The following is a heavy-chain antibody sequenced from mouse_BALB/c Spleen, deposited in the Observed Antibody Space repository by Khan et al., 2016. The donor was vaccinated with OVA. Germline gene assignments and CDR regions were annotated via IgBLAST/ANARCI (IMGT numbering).Heavy chain of an antibody. V-gene: IGHV9-2-1*01. J-gene: IGHJ2*01. Sequence: QIQLVQSGPELKKPGETVKISCKASGYTFTDYSMHWVKQAPGKGLKWMGWINTETGEPTYADDFKGRFAFSLETSASTAYLQINNLKNEDTATYLCARERYDYFDYWGQGTTLTVSS. D-gene: IGHD2-14*01. CDR2: INTETGEP. CDR1: GYTFTDYS. CDR3: ARERYDYFDY.